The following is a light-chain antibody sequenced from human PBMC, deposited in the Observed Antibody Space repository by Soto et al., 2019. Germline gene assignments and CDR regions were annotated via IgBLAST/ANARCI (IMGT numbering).Light chain of an antibody. CDR2: YDT. J-gene: IGLJ2*01. V-gene: IGLV3-21*04. CDR3: QVWDRRSDQSVV. Sequence: SYELTQPPSLSVAPGMTAKISCGGDTIGSKGVHWYQQRPGQAPVLVTYYDTERPSGIPERFSGSSSGNTATLTITRVEAGDEADYYCQVWDRRSDQSVVFGGGTKLTVL. CDR1: TIGSKG.